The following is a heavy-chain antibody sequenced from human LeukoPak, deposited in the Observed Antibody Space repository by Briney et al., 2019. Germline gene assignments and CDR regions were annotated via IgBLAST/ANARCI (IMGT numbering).Heavy chain of an antibody. CDR3: AKDLLEYQLLQPPHFDY. Sequence: PGGSLRLSCAASGFTFSSYGMHWVRQAPGKGLEWVAVIWYGGSNKYYADSVKGRFTISRDNSKNTLYLQMNSLRAEDTAVYYCAKDLLEYQLLQPPHFDYWGQGTLVTVSS. CDR2: IWYGGSNK. V-gene: IGHV3-30*02. D-gene: IGHD2-2*01. J-gene: IGHJ4*02. CDR1: GFTFSSYG.